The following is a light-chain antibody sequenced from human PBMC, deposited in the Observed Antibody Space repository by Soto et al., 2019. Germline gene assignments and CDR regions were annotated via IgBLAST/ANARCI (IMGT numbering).Light chain of an antibody. CDR3: QKYNSALGIT. CDR1: QGISNY. V-gene: IGKV1-27*01. CDR2: AAS. Sequence: DIQMTQSPSSLSASVGDRVTITCRASQGISNYLAWYQQKPGKVPKLLIYAASTLQSGVPSRFSGSGSGTDFTRTISSLQPEDVATYYCQKYNSALGITFGPGTKVYIK. J-gene: IGKJ3*01.